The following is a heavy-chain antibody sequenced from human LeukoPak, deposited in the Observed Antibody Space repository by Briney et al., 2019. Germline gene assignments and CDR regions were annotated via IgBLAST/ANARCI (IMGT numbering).Heavy chain of an antibody. CDR1: GFTFSSYA. V-gene: IGHV3-23*01. CDR2: ISGSGGST. Sequence: GGSLRLSCAASGFTFSSYAMSWVRQAPGKGLEWVSAISGSGGSTYYAYSVKGRFTISRDNSKNTMYLQMNSLRAEDTAVYYCAKDSGGYYYDSSTWGQGTMVTVSS. CDR3: AKDSGGYYYDSST. D-gene: IGHD3-22*01. J-gene: IGHJ3*01.